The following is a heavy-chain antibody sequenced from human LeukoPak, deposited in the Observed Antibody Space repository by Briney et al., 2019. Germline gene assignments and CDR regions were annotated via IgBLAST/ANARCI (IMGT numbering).Heavy chain of an antibody. CDR1: GFSFSSCG. V-gene: IGHV3-30*02. J-gene: IGHJ6*04. D-gene: IGHD3-10*02. CDR2: IWYDGSNQ. CDR3: AELGITMIGGV. Sequence: PGESLRLSCAAAGFSFSSCGMHWVRQAPGKGLEWVAFIWYDGSNQDYADSVKGRFTISRDNSKNTLDLQMNSLRAEDTAVYYCAELGITMIGGVWGKGTTVTISS.